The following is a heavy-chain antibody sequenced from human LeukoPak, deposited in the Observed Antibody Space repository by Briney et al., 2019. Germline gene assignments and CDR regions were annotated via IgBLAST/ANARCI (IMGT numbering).Heavy chain of an antibody. CDR3: ARDLSSSWSLGV. CDR2: IWYDGSNQ. CDR1: GFTFSNYG. V-gene: IGHV3-33*01. J-gene: IGHJ3*01. Sequence: GGSLRLSCITSGFTFSNYGFHWVRQAPGKGLEWTAAIWYDGSNQYYPDSVKGRFTISRDNSKNTIYLQMNSLRIEDTAMYYCARDLSSSWSLGVWGQGTMVSVSS. D-gene: IGHD6-13*01.